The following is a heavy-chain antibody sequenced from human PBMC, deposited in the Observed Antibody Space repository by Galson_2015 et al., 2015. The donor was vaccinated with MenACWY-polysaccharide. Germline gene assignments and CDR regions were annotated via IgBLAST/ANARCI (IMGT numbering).Heavy chain of an antibody. V-gene: IGHV3-48*01. Sequence: SLRLSCAASGFSISSYAVNWVRRAPGKGLEWVSYIDTSGTSTKYADSVKGRFIMSRDNAKNSLYLQMNSLRLEDTAVYYCARDTPGIEDFDYWGQGILSPSRQ. J-gene: IGHJ4*02. CDR3: ARDTPGIEDFDY. CDR2: IDTSGTST. CDR1: GFSISSYA. D-gene: IGHD1-1*01.